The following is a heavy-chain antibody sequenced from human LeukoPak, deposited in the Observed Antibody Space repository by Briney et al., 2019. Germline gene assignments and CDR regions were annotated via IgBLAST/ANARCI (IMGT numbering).Heavy chain of an antibody. CDR2: NYTSGNI. V-gene: IGHV4-4*07. J-gene: IGHJ4*02. D-gene: IGHD3-22*01. CDR3: ARESKTYDGSGYYHDS. Sequence: PSETLSLTCTVSGGSISNYYWSWIRLPAGKGLEWIVRNYTSGNIDYNPSLKSRVTMSVDTSRNQFSLKLWSVTAADTAVFYCARESKTYDGSGYYHDSWGQGTLVTVSS. CDR1: GGSISNYY.